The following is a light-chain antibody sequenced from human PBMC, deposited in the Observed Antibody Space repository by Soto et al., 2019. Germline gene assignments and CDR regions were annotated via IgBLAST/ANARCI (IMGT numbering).Light chain of an antibody. CDR1: SSNIGTNT. Sequence: QSALTQPPSASGTPGQRASISCSGGSSNIGTNTVNWYQHLPGTAPKLLIFSNDERPSGVPDRFSGSKSGTSASLAISGLQSDDEADYYCATWDDSLNGVVFGGGTKVTVL. CDR2: SND. J-gene: IGLJ2*01. V-gene: IGLV1-44*01. CDR3: ATWDDSLNGVV.